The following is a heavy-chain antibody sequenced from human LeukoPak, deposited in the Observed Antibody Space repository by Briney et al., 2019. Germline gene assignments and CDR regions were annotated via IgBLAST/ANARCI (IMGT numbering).Heavy chain of an antibody. CDR3: AKDGGDIVLMVYEDAFDI. V-gene: IGHV3-23*01. Sequence: PGASLRLSCVASGFTFSSYAMSWVRQAPGKGLEWVSAMSGSGSSTYYADSVKGRFTISRDNSKNTLFLQMNSLRAEDTAVYYCAKDGGDIVLMVYEDAFDIWGQGTMVTVSS. CDR1: GFTFSSYA. CDR2: MSGSGSST. D-gene: IGHD2-8*01. J-gene: IGHJ3*02.